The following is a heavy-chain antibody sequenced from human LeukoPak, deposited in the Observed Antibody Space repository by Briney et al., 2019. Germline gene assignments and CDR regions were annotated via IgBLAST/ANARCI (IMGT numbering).Heavy chain of an antibody. V-gene: IGHV6-1*01. J-gene: IGHJ4*02. Sequence: SQTLSLTCAISGDSVSSNTAAWSWIRQSPSRGLEWLGRTYYRSKWYNDYAVSVRGRITINPDTSKNQFSLQLNSVTPEDTAVYYCARGRNWGESGFDYWGQRTLVTVSS. CDR1: GDSVSSNTAA. D-gene: IGHD7-27*01. CDR3: ARGRNWGESGFDY. CDR2: TYYRSKWYN.